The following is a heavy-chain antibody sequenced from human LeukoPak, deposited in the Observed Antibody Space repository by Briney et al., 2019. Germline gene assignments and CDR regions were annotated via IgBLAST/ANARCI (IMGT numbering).Heavy chain of an antibody. J-gene: IGHJ4*02. CDR2: INPSDGTI. V-gene: IGHV1-46*01. Sequence: ASVKVSCKASGYTFSGYYMHWVRQAPGQGLEWMGIINPSDGTISYAQKFQGRVTMTRDTSTSTVYMELSSLRSEDTAVYYCARAPANKYDSRLPEDYWGQGTLVTVSS. D-gene: IGHD3-22*01. CDR1: GYTFSGYY. CDR3: ARAPANKYDSRLPEDY.